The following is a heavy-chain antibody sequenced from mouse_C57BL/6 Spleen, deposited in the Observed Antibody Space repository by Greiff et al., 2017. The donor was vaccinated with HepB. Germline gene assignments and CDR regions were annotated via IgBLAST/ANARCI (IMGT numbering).Heavy chain of an antibody. CDR1: GYTFTDYE. V-gene: IGHV1-15*01. D-gene: IGHD2-1*01. CDR3: RRRYANGNFEGY. J-gene: IGHJ2*01. Sequence: VQLQQSGAELVRPGASVTLSCKASGYTFTDYEMHWVKQTPVHGLEWIGAIDPETGGTAYNQKFKGKAILTADKSSSTAYMELRSLTSEDSAVYYCRRRYANGNFEGYWGQGTTLTVSS. CDR2: IDPETGGT.